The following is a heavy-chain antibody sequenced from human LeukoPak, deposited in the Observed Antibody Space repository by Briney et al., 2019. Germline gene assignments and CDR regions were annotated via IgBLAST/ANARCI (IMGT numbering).Heavy chain of an antibody. Sequence: GGSLRLSCAASGFTFSSYGMSWVRQAPGKGLEWVSAISGSGGSTYYADSVEGRFTISRDNSKNTLYLQMNSLRAEDTAVYYCAKSMVAGTFGAFDIWGQGTMVTVSS. D-gene: IGHD6-19*01. CDR3: AKSMVAGTFGAFDI. J-gene: IGHJ3*02. CDR2: ISGSGGST. CDR1: GFTFSSYG. V-gene: IGHV3-23*01.